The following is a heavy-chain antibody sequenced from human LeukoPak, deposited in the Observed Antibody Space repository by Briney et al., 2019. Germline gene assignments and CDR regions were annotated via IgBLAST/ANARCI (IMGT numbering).Heavy chain of an antibody. D-gene: IGHD1-26*01. Sequence: PGGSLRLSCAVSGFILSSFGMHWVRQAPGKGLEWVAVISYDGRNKYYADSVKGRFTISRDNSKNTPYLQMNSLRAEDTAVYYCARSGVGPFDYWGQGTLVTVSS. V-gene: IGHV3-30*03. J-gene: IGHJ4*02. CDR2: ISYDGRNK. CDR1: GFILSSFG. CDR3: ARSGVGPFDY.